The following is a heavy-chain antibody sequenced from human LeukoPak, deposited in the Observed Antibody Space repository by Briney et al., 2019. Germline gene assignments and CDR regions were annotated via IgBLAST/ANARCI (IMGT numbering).Heavy chain of an antibody. D-gene: IGHD6-6*01. J-gene: IGHJ3*01. Sequence: GGSLRLSCAASGFTFSSHFMNWVRQAPGKGLEWVSSISSSGSSVLYADSLKGRFAISRDNAKNSLYLQMNSPRPEDTAVYYCARERYSRSSHDALDLWGQGTMVTVSS. CDR2: ISSSGSSV. V-gene: IGHV3-21*01. CDR1: GFTFSSHF. CDR3: ARERYSRSSHDALDL.